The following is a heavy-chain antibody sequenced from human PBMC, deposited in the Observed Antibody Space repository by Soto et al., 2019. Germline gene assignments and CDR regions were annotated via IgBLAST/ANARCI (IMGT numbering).Heavy chain of an antibody. CDR3: AKTPSTYNWNAYVLDY. CDR1: GYTFTSYD. J-gene: IGHJ4*02. Sequence: GASVKVSCKASGYTFTSYDINWVRQATGQGLEWMGWMNPNSGNTGYAQKFQGRVTMTRNTSISTAYMELSRLRSDDTAVYYCAKTPSTYNWNAYVLDYWGQGTLVTVSS. V-gene: IGHV1-8*01. D-gene: IGHD1-20*01. CDR2: MNPNSGNT.